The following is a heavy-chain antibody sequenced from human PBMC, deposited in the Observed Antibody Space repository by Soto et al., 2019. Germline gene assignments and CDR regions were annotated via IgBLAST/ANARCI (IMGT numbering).Heavy chain of an antibody. D-gene: IGHD3-16*01. V-gene: IGHV3-53*01. CDR3: ATRAGWGGY. J-gene: IGHJ4*02. Sequence: EVQLVESGGGLIQPGGSLRLSCAVSGFTVSNNYMSWVRQAPGKGLEGVSVIYSGGYTAYGDSVKGRFTISRDNSKNPLFLQSNGLRADDPALYYWATRAGWGGYWGQGTLVNVSS. CDR2: IYSGGYT. CDR1: GFTVSNNY.